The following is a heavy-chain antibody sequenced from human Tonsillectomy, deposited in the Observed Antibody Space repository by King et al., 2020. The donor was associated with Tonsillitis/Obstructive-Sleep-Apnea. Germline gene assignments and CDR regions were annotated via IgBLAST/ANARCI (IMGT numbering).Heavy chain of an antibody. D-gene: IGHD6-19*01. CDR2: ISASGGTT. V-gene: IGHV3-23*04. CDR1: GLTFSSYA. Sequence: VQLVESGGGLVQPGGSLRLSCAASGLTFSSYAMTWVRQAPGKGLEWVSVISASGGTTYYADSVKGRFTISRDNSKNTLYLQMNSLRVEDTAVYYCAQGTEWSVAGYYWYFDLWGRGTLVTVSS. J-gene: IGHJ2*01. CDR3: AQGTEWSVAGYYWYFDL.